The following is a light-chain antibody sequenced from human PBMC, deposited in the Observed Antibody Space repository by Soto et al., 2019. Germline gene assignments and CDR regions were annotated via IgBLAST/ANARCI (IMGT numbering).Light chain of an antibody. V-gene: IGKV1-5*01. CDR2: AAS. CDR1: QSISSW. J-gene: IGKJ5*01. CDR3: QSYNTARPT. Sequence: DIQMAQSPSTLSASVVDRVNISCRASQSISSWLAWYQHTQGKAPKLLIYAASTLQSGVPSRFSGTRSGTDCTLPLSGLQPEDLATYYRQSYNTARPTLGQGTRLE.